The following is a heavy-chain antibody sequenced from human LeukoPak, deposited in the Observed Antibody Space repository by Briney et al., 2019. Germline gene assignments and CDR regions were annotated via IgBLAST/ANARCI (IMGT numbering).Heavy chain of an antibody. CDR3: AREDY. Sequence: GGSLRLSCAGSGFNFSTYEMNWVRQPPGKGLEWLSYITSSGGTIYYAESVKGRFTISRDNAENSVYLQMNNLRAEDTAVYYCAREDYWGQGTLVTVSS. J-gene: IGHJ4*02. CDR1: GFNFSTYE. V-gene: IGHV3-48*03. CDR2: ITSSGGTI.